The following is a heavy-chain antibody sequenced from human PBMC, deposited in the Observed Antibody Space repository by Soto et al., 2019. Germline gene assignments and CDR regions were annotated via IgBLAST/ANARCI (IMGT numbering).Heavy chain of an antibody. CDR3: ARGDYFDY. Sequence: SDSLSLGSTVSGGSISSYYWSWIRQPPGKGLEWIGYIYYSGSTNYNPSLKSRVTISVDTSKNQFSLKLSSVTAADTAVYYCARGDYFDYWGQGTLVTVS. CDR2: IYYSGST. J-gene: IGHJ4*02. V-gene: IGHV4-59*07. CDR1: GGSISSYY.